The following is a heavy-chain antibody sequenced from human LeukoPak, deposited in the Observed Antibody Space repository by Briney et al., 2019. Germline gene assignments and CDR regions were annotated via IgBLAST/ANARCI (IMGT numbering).Heavy chain of an antibody. CDR1: GGSFSGYY. Sequence: PSETLSLTRVVYGGSFSGYYWSWIRQPPGKGLEGIGEINHSGSTNYNPSLKSRVTISVDTSKNQFSLKLNSVTAADTAVYYCARGSRIAATISQFDPWGQGSLVTVSS. J-gene: IGHJ5*02. V-gene: IGHV4-34*01. CDR2: INHSGST. D-gene: IGHD6-25*01. CDR3: ARGSRIAATISQFDP.